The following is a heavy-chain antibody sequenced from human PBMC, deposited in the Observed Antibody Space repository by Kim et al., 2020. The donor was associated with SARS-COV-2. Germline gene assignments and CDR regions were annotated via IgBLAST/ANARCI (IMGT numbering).Heavy chain of an antibody. D-gene: IGHD2-2*01. CDR3: ARGTRYQGLSWFDP. J-gene: IGHJ5*02. Sequence: SETLSLTCTVSGGSISSYYWSWIRQPPGKGLEWIGYIYYSGSTKYNPSLKSRVTISVDTSKNQFSLKLSSVTAADTAVYYCARGTRYQGLSWFDPWGQGTLVTVSS. V-gene: IGHV4-59*13. CDR1: GGSISSYY. CDR2: IYYSGST.